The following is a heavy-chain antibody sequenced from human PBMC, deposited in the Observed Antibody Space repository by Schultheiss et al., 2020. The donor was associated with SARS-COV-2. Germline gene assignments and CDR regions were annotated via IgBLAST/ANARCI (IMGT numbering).Heavy chain of an antibody. CDR3: ARDDEYYFDY. CDR2: FNYGGST. Sequence: SQTLSLTCTVSGGSISSYYWSWIRQPPGKGLECIGYFNYGGSTNYNPSLKGRVTISVDTSKNQFSLKLSSVTAADTAVYYCARDDEYYFDYWGQGTLVTVSS. V-gene: IGHV4-59*12. J-gene: IGHJ4*02. CDR1: GGSISSYY.